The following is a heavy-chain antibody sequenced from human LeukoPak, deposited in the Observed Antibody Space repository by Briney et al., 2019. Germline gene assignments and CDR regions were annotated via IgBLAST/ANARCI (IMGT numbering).Heavy chain of an antibody. CDR3: ANPEAKLYSSGFPFDY. CDR2: IWYDGSNK. CDR1: GFTFSSYG. J-gene: IGHJ4*02. D-gene: IGHD6-19*01. Sequence: PGRSLRLSCAASGFTFSSYGMHWVRQAPGKGLEWVAVIWYDGSNKYYADSVKGRFTISRDNSKNTLYLQMNSLRAEDTAVYYCANPEAKLYSSGFPFDYWGQGTLVTVSS. V-gene: IGHV3-33*06.